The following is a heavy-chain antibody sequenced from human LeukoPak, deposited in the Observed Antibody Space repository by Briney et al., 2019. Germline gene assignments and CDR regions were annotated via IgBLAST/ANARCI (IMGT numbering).Heavy chain of an antibody. CDR1: GGSISSGSYY. CDR2: IYTSGST. J-gene: IGHJ5*02. D-gene: IGHD3-22*01. Sequence: SETLSLTCTVSGGSISSGSYYWSWIRQPAGKGLEWIGRIYTSGSTDYNPSLKSRVTISVDTSKNQFSLKLSSVTAADTAVYYCARSPWDSSGYPNWFDPWGQGTLVTVSS. CDR3: ARSPWDSSGYPNWFDP. V-gene: IGHV4-61*02.